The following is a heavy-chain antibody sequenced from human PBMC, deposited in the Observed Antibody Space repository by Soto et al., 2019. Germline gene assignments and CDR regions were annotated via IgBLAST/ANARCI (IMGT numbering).Heavy chain of an antibody. V-gene: IGHV4-30-4*01. CDR1: GGSISSGDYY. Sequence: PSETLSLTCTVSGGSISSGDYYWSWIRQPPGKGLEWIGYIYYSGSTYYNPSLKSRVTISVDTSKNQFSLKLSSVTAADTAVYYCARGVVVVVAATPNNRFDPWGQGTLVTVSS. CDR3: ARGVVVVVAATPNNRFDP. CDR2: IYYSGST. J-gene: IGHJ5*02. D-gene: IGHD2-15*01.